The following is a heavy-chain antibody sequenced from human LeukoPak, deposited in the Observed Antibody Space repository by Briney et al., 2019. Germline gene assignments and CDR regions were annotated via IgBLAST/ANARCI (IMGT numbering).Heavy chain of an antibody. CDR2: ISYDGSNK. D-gene: IGHD6-13*01. V-gene: IGHV3-30*18. Sequence: GGSLRLSCAASGFTFSSYGMHWVRQAPGKGLEWVAVISYDGSNKYYADSVKGRFTISRDNSKNTLYLQMNSLRAEDTAVYYCAKALDYSSSIYWGQGTLVTVSS. J-gene: IGHJ4*02. CDR3: AKALDYSSSIY. CDR1: GFTFSSYG.